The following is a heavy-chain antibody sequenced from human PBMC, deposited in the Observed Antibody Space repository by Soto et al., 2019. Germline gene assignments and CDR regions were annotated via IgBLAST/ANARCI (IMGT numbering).Heavy chain of an antibody. V-gene: IGHV4-4*02. CDR3: ARIHAMVRFFDP. J-gene: IGHJ5*02. CDR1: SGSISSSNW. CDR2: IYHSGST. Sequence: PSETLSLTFAVSSGSISSSNWWSWVRQPPGKGLEWIGEIYHSGSTNYNPSLKSRVTISVDKSKNQFSLKLSSVTAADTAVYYCARIHAMVRFFDPWGQGTLVTVSS. D-gene: IGHD3-10*01.